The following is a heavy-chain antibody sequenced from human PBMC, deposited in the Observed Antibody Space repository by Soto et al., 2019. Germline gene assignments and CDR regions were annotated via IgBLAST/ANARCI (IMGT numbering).Heavy chain of an antibody. J-gene: IGHJ4*02. CDR2: IYHSGST. CDR1: GGSISSSNW. CDR3: ARGGRVGATTRGLWYFDY. Sequence: QVQLQESGPGLVKPSGTLSLTCAVSGGSISSSNWWSWVRQPPGKGLEWIGEIYHSGSTNYNPSLKSRVTISVDKSKNQFSLKLSSVTAADTAVYYCARGGRVGATTRGLWYFDYWGQGTLVTVSS. V-gene: IGHV4-4*02. D-gene: IGHD1-26*01.